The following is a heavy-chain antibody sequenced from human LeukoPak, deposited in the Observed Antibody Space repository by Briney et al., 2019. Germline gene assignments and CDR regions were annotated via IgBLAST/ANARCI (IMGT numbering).Heavy chain of an antibody. V-gene: IGHV3-21*01. D-gene: IGHD2-2*02. CDR2: ISSSGSYI. CDR1: GFTFSTYG. J-gene: IGHJ4*02. CDR3: VRGEIGYCSSTSCYIFDY. Sequence: GGALRLSCAASGFTFSTYGMNWVRQTPGKGLEWVSSISSSGSYIYYADSVKGRVTISRDNAKNSLYLQMNSLRAEDTAVYYCVRGEIGYCSSTSCYIFDYWGQGTLVTVPS.